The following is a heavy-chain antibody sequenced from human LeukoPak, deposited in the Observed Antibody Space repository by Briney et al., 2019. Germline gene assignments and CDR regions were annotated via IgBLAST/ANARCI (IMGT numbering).Heavy chain of an antibody. Sequence: SETLSLTCTVSGGSISGSSYYWGWIRQPPGKGLEWIGSIYYSGSTYYNPSLKSRVTISVDTSKNQFSLKLSSVTAADTAVYYCARPRSITMVRGNTNWFDPWGQGTLVTVSS. J-gene: IGHJ5*02. V-gene: IGHV4-39*01. CDR2: IYYSGST. CDR1: GGSISGSSYY. D-gene: IGHD3-10*01. CDR3: ARPRSITMVRGNTNWFDP.